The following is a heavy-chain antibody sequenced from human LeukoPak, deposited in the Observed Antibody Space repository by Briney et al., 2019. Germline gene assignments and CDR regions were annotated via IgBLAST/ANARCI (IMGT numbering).Heavy chain of an antibody. CDR1: GFTFSSYS. Sequence: GGSLRLSCAASGFTFSSYSMNWVRQAPGKGLEWVSSISSSSSYIYYADSVKGRFTISRDNAKNSLYLQMNSLRVEDTALYYCARVRSVGGNPHAFNIWGQGTMVTVSS. V-gene: IGHV3-21*01. J-gene: IGHJ3*02. CDR3: ARVRSVGGNPHAFNI. D-gene: IGHD4-23*01. CDR2: ISSSSSYI.